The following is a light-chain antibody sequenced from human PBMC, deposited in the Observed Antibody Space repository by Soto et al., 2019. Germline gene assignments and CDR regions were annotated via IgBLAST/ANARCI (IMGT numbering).Light chain of an antibody. CDR3: QQRSNWWT. J-gene: IGKJ1*01. CDR1: QSVSSY. Sequence: EIVLTQSPATLSLSPGERATLSCRASQSVSSYLAWYKQKPGQAPRLLIYDASNRATGIPARFSGSGSGTDFTLTISSLEPEDFAVYYCQQRSNWWTFGQGTKVDI. V-gene: IGKV3-11*01. CDR2: DAS.